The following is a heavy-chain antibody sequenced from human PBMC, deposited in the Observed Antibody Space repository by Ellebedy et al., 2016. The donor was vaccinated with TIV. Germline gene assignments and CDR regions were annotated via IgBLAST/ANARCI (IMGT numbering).Heavy chain of an antibody. D-gene: IGHD1-26*01. J-gene: IGHJ4*02. CDR2: ISWNSGSI. Sequence: SLKISCAASGFTFDDYAMHWVRQAPGKGLEWVSGISWNSGSIGYADSVKGRFTISRDNAKHSLYLQMNSLRAEDTAVYYCARGDNTFYAYSGSSDFDYWGQGTLVTVSS. CDR1: GFTFDDYA. CDR3: ARGDNTFYAYSGSSDFDY. V-gene: IGHV3-9*01.